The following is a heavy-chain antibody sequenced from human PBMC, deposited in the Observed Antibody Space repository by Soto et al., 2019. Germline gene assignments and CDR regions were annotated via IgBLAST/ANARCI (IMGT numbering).Heavy chain of an antibody. V-gene: IGHV5-51*01. J-gene: IGHJ4*02. CDR2: IYPGDSDT. D-gene: IGHD2-8*01. CDR3: ARVANCTNGVCSVFDY. CDR1: GYSFTSYW. Sequence: GESLKISCKGSGYSFTSYWIGWVRQMPGKGLEWMGIIYPGDSDTRYSPSFQGQVTISADKSISTAYLQWSSLKASDTAVYYCARVANCTNGVCSVFDYWGQGTLVTVSS.